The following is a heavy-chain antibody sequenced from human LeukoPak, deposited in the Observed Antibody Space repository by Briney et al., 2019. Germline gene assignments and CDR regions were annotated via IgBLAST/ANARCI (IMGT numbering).Heavy chain of an antibody. Sequence: SETLSLTCTVSGGSISSYYWSWIRQPPGKGLEWIGYIYCSGSTNYNPSLKSRVTISVDTSKNQFSLKLSSVTAADTAVYYCARGSIAARRGVDYWGQGTLVTVSS. D-gene: IGHD6-6*01. V-gene: IGHV4-59*01. CDR3: ARGSIAARRGVDY. J-gene: IGHJ4*02. CDR1: GGSISSYY. CDR2: IYCSGST.